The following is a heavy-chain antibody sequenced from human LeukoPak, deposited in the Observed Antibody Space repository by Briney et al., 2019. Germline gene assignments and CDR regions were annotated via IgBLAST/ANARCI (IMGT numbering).Heavy chain of an antibody. CDR2: FYYSGST. J-gene: IGHJ4*02. CDR1: GGSISSYY. D-gene: IGHD6-13*01. CDR3: ARDGLKYSSSWYED. Sequence: PSETLSLTCTVSGGSISSYYWSWIRQPPGKGLEWIGYFYYSGSTNYNPSLKSRVTMSVDTSKNQFSLRLSSVTAADTAVYYCARDGLKYSSSWYEDWGQGTLVTVSS. V-gene: IGHV4-59*12.